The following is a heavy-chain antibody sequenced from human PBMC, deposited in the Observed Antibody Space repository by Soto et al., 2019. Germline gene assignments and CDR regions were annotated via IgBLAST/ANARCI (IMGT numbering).Heavy chain of an antibody. Sequence: QVQLQESGPGLVKPSQTLSLTCTVSGGPISRGDYYWTWIRQPPGKGLAWIGYIFYSGSTYYNPSLNSRVTIAVDPSTKQFALKLSSVTVADTAVYYCSRRGYSYGVDAFDIWGQGTMVTVSS. J-gene: IGHJ3*02. CDR3: SRRGYSYGVDAFDI. D-gene: IGHD5-18*01. CDR1: GGPISRGDYY. CDR2: IFYSGST. V-gene: IGHV4-30-4*01.